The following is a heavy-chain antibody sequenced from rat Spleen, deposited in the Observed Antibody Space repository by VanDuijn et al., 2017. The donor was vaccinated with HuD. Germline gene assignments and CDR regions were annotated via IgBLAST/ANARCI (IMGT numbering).Heavy chain of an antibody. CDR2: ISSGVSHT. Sequence: EVQLVESDGGLVQPGRSLKLSCATSGFTFSDFYMAWVRQAPTKGLEWVATISSGVSHTYYPDSVKGRFTISRDNAENTHYLQMDSLRSEDTATYYCTTDYVYYGLLLRGFAYWGQGTLVTVSS. CDR1: GFTFSDFY. V-gene: IGHV5S13*01. CDR3: TTDYVYYGLLLRGFAY. J-gene: IGHJ3*01. D-gene: IGHD1-6*01.